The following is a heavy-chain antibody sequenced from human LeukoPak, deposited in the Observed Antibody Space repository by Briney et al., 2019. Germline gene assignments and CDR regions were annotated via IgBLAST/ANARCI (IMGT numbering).Heavy chain of an antibody. V-gene: IGHV3-30*18. CDR2: ISFDGSNK. CDR1: GFTLSSYG. J-gene: IGHJ6*02. Sequence: GGSLRFSCAASGFTLSSYGMHWVRQAPGKGLEWVAVISFDGSNKYYADSVKGRFTISRDNSNNTLYLQMNSLRAEDTALYYCAKDRGYCSGGGCYSYYYYGMDVWGQGTTVTVSS. D-gene: IGHD2-15*01. CDR3: AKDRGYCSGGGCYSYYYYGMDV.